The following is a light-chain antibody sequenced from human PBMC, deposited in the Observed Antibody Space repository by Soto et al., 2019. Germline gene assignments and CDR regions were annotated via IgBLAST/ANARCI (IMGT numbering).Light chain of an antibody. Sequence: DIQMTQSPSTLAASLGDRVTITCRSSQSIGNWFAWYHQKPGKAPNLLIYKASSLESGVPSRYRGSGSGTEFTLTISSLQPDDFETYYCQQYNSYPYTFGQGTRLEIK. CDR2: KAS. V-gene: IGKV1-5*03. CDR1: QSIGNW. CDR3: QQYNSYPYT. J-gene: IGKJ5*01.